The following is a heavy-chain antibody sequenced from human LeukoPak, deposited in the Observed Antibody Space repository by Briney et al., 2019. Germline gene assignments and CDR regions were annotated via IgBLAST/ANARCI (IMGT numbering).Heavy chain of an antibody. CDR2: ISYDGSNK. CDR3: ARQYIVVVPAARTYYYYGMDV. V-gene: IGHV3-30-3*01. D-gene: IGHD2-2*01. CDR1: GFTFSSYA. J-gene: IGHJ6*02. Sequence: GGSLRLSCAASGFTFSSYAMHWVRQAPGKGLEWVAVISYDGSNKYYADSVKGRFTISRDNSKNTLYLQMNSLRAEDTAVYYWARQYIVVVPAARTYYYYGMDVWGHGATVTVSS.